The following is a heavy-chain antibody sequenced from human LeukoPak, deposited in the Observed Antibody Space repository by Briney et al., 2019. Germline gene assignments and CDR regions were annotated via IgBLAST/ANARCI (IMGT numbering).Heavy chain of an antibody. V-gene: IGHV3-23*01. CDR1: GFTFSSYA. D-gene: IGHD3-22*01. Sequence: GGSLRLSCAASGFTFSSYAMSWVRQAPGKGLEWVSAISGSGGSTYYTDPVKGRFTISRDNSKNTLYLQMNSLRAEDTAVYYCTKDRPNYHESNGDYYRRNGDYWGQGTLVTVSS. CDR2: ISGSGGST. J-gene: IGHJ4*02. CDR3: TKDRPNYHESNGDYYRRNGDY.